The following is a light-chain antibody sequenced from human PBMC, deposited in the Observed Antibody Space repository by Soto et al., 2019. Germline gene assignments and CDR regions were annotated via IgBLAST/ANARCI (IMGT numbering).Light chain of an antibody. CDR1: QRVSGGF. J-gene: IGKJ1*01. CDR3: QQSYSRPRT. Sequence: DIVLTQSPATLSLSPGERATLYCGASQRVSGGFLAWYQQKPGLAPRLLIYGASTRATDIPPRFSGSGSGTEFTLTITSLQPEDFATYFCQQSYSRPRTFGQGTKVDIK. CDR2: GAS. V-gene: IGKV3D-20*01.